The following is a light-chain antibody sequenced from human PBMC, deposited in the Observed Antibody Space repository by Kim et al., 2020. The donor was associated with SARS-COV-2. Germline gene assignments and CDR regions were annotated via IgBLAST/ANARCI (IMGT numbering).Light chain of an antibody. CDR1: SVVGKS. Sequence: GKTARITCGGDSVVGKSVHWYQQKRGQAPVLVISYDNDRPSGIPERFSGSNSGNTATLTINRVEAGDEADYYCQVWDSSRDHRVVFGGGTQLTVL. J-gene: IGLJ2*01. CDR3: QVWDSSRDHRVV. V-gene: IGLV3-21*04. CDR2: YDN.